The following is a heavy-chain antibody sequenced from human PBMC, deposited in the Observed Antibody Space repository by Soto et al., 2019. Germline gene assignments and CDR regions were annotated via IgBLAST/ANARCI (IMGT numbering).Heavy chain of an antibody. Sequence: GVSLSLSCEASGFRFSIYAMHWVRQAPVKGLEYVSGISSNEDSTYYADSVKGRVTISRDNSKSMLFLQMSSLRTEDTAVYYCVKSATIAAAATDSFDYWGQGSLVTVSS. CDR1: GFRFSIYA. CDR2: ISSNEDST. V-gene: IGHV3-64D*06. D-gene: IGHD6-25*01. J-gene: IGHJ4*02. CDR3: VKSATIAAAATDSFDY.